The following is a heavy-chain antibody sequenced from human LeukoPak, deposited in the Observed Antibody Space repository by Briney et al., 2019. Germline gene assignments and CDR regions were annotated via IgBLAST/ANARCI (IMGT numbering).Heavy chain of an antibody. V-gene: IGHV3-33*01. Sequence: GGSLRLSCAASGFTFSSYGMHWVRQAPGKGLEWVAVIWYDGSNKYYADSVKGRFTISRDNSKNTLYLQMNSLRAEGTAVYYCARSTTGYCSGTSCQMPDPWGQGTLVTVSS. D-gene: IGHD2-2*01. CDR3: ARSTTGYCSGTSCQMPDP. J-gene: IGHJ5*02. CDR1: GFTFSSYG. CDR2: IWYDGSNK.